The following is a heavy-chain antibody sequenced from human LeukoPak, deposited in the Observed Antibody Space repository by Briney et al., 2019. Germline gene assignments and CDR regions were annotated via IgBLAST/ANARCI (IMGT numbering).Heavy chain of an antibody. J-gene: IGHJ6*03. CDR1: GFTVSSNY. CDR2: IYSGGST. Sequence: GGSLRLSCAASGFTVSSNYMSWVRQAPGKGLEWVSVIYSGGSTYYADSVKGRFTISRDNSKNTLYLQMNSLRAEDTAVYYCAKDRESLGYYYYMDVWGKGTTVTVSS. V-gene: IGHV3-66*01. CDR3: AKDRESLGYYYYMDV. D-gene: IGHD3-16*01.